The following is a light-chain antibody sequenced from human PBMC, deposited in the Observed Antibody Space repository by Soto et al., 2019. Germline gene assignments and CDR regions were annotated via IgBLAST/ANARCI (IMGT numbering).Light chain of an antibody. J-gene: IGKJ2*01. CDR2: GAS. CDR1: QSVSSSY. CDR3: QQYGSSPPYT. Sequence: EIVLTQSPGTLSLSPGERATLSCRASQSVSSSYLAWYQQKPGQAPRLLIYGASSRATGIPDEFSGSGSGTDFTLTISRLEPEDFAVYYCQQYGSSPPYTFGQGTKLEIK. V-gene: IGKV3-20*01.